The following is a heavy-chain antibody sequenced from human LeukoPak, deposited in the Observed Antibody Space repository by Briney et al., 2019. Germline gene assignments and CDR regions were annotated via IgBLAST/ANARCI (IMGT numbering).Heavy chain of an antibody. V-gene: IGHV1-69*13. D-gene: IGHD3-10*01. J-gene: IGHJ5*02. CDR1: GGTFSSYA. Sequence: GASVKVSCKASGGTFSSYAISWVRQAPGQGLEWMGGIIPIFGTANYAQKFQGRVTITADESTSTVYMELSSLRSEDTAVYYCAREGTMVRGVISGWFDPWGQGTLVTVSS. CDR2: IIPIFGTA. CDR3: AREGTMVRGVISGWFDP.